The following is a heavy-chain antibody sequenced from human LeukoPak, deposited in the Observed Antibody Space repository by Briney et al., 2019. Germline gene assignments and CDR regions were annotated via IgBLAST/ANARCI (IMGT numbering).Heavy chain of an antibody. CDR1: GYTFTSYY. V-gene: IGHV1-46*01. J-gene: IGHJ4*02. D-gene: IGHD3-10*01. CDR2: INPSGGST. CDR3: ARSYYGSGSYYTVDY. Sequence: APVKVSCKASGYTFTSYYMHWVRQAPGQGLEWMGIINPSGGSTSYAQKFQGRVTMTRDTSTSTVYMELSSLRSEDTAVYYCARSYYGSGSYYTVDYWGQGTLVTVSS.